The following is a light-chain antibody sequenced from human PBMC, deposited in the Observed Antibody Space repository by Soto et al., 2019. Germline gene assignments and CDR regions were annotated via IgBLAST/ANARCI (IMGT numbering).Light chain of an antibody. V-gene: IGKV3-20*01. CDR2: GAS. CDR1: QSLSRSS. CDR3: QQYGSSGT. J-gene: IGKJ1*01. Sequence: ESVFTQSPGTLASSPGDTATISCRASQSLSRSSLAWYQQKPGRAPRLLIYGASSRATGIPDRFSGSGSRTDFTLTISRLEPEDFAVYYCQQYGSSGTFGQGTKVDIK.